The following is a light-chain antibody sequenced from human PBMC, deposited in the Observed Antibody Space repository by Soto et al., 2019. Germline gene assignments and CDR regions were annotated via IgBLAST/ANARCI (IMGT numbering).Light chain of an antibody. J-gene: IGLJ1*01. CDR2: INK. CDR1: SSNIGAGSD. CDR3: QTDDISLSGSYV. V-gene: IGLV1-40*01. Sequence: QSVLTQPPSVSGAPGQTVTISCTGTSSNIGAGSDVHWYQQLPGAAPKLLIYINKNRPSGVPDRFSGSKSGSSASLAITGLQAEDEADYYCQTDDISLSGSYVFGTGTKVTVL.